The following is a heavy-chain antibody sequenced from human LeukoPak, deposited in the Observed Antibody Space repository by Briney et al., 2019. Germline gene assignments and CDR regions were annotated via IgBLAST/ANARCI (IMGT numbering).Heavy chain of an antibody. D-gene: IGHD5-12*01. Sequence: SETLSLTCSVSGGSISDYYWTWIRQPPEKGMEWIGYISYSGSTNYNPSLKSRVTISVDTSKNQFFLKLRFLTAADTAVYYCARDQEAVRNSAYELDFWGQGTLVTVS. CDR3: ARDQEAVRNSAYELDF. CDR2: ISYSGST. CDR1: GGSISDYY. J-gene: IGHJ4*02. V-gene: IGHV4-59*12.